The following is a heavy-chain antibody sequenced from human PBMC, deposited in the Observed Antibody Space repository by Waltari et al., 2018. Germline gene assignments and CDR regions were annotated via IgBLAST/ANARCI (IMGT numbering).Heavy chain of an antibody. V-gene: IGHV7-4-1*02. CDR1: GYPFNRFV. J-gene: IGHJ6*02. CDR3: ARDGASSSRGYYYALDV. D-gene: IGHD3-22*01. CDR2: INTNSETP. Sequence: QLVQSGSALKSPGASVKVSCKASGYPFNRFVINWVRQAPGQGLEWMGWINTNSETPAYAQDFRGRFVFSLDTSASTAYLQISSLKADDTAVYYCARDGASSSRGYYYALDVWGQGTTVTVSS.